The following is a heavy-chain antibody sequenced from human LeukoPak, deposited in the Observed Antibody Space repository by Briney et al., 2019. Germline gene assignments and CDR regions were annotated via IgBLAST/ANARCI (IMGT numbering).Heavy chain of an antibody. J-gene: IGHJ1*01. CDR3: ARGTVIVGDRPEYFQH. CDR2: IIPIFGIA. CDR1: GGTFSSYA. D-gene: IGHD3-22*01. V-gene: IGHV1-69*04. Sequence: SVKVSCKAPGGTFSSYAISWVRQAPGQGLEWMGRIIPIFGIANYAQKFQGRVTITADKSTSTAYMELSSLRSEDTAVYYCARGTVIVGDRPEYFQHWGQGTLVTVSS.